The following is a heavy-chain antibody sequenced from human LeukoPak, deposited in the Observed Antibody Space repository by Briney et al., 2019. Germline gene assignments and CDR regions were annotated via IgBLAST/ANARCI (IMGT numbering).Heavy chain of an antibody. Sequence: PGGSQRLSCVVSGFTLSSRWMMWVRQAPGEGLEWMTNINRDGSEKNSVDSVKGRFTITRDNAENSLYLQMNSLKVEDSAIYYCATYDSWSGYNIAYWGQGTLVTVSS. CDR2: INRDGSEK. V-gene: IGHV3-7*03. CDR1: GFTLSSRW. J-gene: IGHJ4*02. CDR3: ATYDSWSGYNIAY. D-gene: IGHD3-3*01.